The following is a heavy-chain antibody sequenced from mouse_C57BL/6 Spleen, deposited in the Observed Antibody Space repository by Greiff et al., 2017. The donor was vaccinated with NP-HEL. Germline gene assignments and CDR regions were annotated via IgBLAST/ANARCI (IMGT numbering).Heavy chain of an antibody. CDR3: ARPLYDGYYVGAY. V-gene: IGHV1-81*01. CDR1: GYTFTSYG. CDR2: IYPRSGNT. J-gene: IGHJ3*01. Sequence: QVQLQQSGAELARPGPSVKLSCKASGYTFTSYGISWVKQRTGQGLEWIGEIYPRSGNTYYNEKFKGKATLTADKSSSTAYMELRSLTSEDSAVYFCARPLYDGYYVGAYWGQGTLVTVSA. D-gene: IGHD2-3*01.